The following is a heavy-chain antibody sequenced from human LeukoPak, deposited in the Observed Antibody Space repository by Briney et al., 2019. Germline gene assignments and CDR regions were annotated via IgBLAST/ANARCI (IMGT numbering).Heavy chain of an antibody. Sequence: ASVKVSCKASVYTFTNYAMHWVRQALGQRLEWMGWINAGNGNTRYSHKFQGRVTITGDTSASTAYMELSSLRSEDTAVYYCARPHYPGIAAAGLDYWGQGTLVTVSS. J-gene: IGHJ4*02. D-gene: IGHD6-13*01. CDR2: INAGNGNT. CDR1: VYTFTNYA. V-gene: IGHV1-3*01. CDR3: ARPHYPGIAAAGLDY.